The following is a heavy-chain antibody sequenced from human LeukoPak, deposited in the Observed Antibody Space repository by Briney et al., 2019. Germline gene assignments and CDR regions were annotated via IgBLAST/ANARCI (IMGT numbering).Heavy chain of an antibody. Sequence: ETLSVTCTVSVGSISRYHWRWIRPPPGRGLAGIGHSYSIEFTPYNPSLKSRVNVSVDTSKNQFSLKLSSVTAADTAVYYCARHGVPRTGTDHAVYICGQGKMVTVSS. D-gene: IGHD3-10*01. J-gene: IGHJ3*02. CDR3: ARHGVPRTGTDHAVYI. CDR2: SYSIEFT. CDR1: VGSISRYH. V-gene: IGHV4-59*08.